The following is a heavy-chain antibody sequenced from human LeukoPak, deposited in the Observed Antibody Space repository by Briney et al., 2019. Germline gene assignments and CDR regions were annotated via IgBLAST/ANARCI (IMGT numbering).Heavy chain of an antibody. CDR2: IYHSGST. CDR3: ARATVTPETPWGAYDY. CDR1: GGSISSGGYS. V-gene: IGHV4-30-2*01. J-gene: IGHJ4*02. Sequence: PSETLSLTCAVSGGSISSGGYSWSWIRQPPGKGLEWIGYIYHSGSTYYNPSLKSRVTISVDRSKNQFSLKLCSVTAADTAVYYCARATVTPETPWGAYDYWGQGTLVTVSS. D-gene: IGHD4-17*01.